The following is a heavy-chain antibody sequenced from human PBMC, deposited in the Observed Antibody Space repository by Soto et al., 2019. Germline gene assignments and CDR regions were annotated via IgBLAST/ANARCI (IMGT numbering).Heavy chain of an antibody. CDR3: AREVGYYDSSGYYYVIDY. CDR2: IYYSGST. Sequence: QVQLQESGPGLVKPSQTLSLTCTVSGGSISSGDYYWSWIRQPPGKGLEWIGYIYYSGSTYYNPSLKSRVTISVDTSKNQFSRKLSSVTAADTAVYYCAREVGYYDSSGYYYVIDYWGQGTLVTVSS. V-gene: IGHV4-30-4*01. D-gene: IGHD3-22*01. CDR1: GGSISSGDYY. J-gene: IGHJ4*02.